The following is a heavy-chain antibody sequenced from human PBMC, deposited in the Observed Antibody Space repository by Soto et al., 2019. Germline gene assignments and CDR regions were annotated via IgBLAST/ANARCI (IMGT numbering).Heavy chain of an antibody. D-gene: IGHD3-3*02. J-gene: IGHJ6*03. CDR1: GFIFRNHA. CDR2: IGGGGVTK. CDR3: AKDGHIWNFYYHMDV. Sequence: EEQLLESGGGLVQPGGSLIVSCAASGFIFRNHAMTWGRQAPGKGLEWVSTIGGGGVTKYYADSVKGRFTISRDNSKSTVFLQMNSLRAEDTALYYCAKDGHIWNFYYHMDVWGKGTAVTVSS. V-gene: IGHV3-23*01.